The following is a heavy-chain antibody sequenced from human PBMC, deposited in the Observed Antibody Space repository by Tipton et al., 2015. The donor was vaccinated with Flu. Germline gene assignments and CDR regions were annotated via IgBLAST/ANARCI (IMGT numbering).Heavy chain of an antibody. CDR3: ARRTDSGSFIWFDS. CDR2: IYTSGST. J-gene: IGHJ5*01. V-gene: IGHV4-4*07. CDR1: GDSTSGDH. D-gene: IGHD1-26*01. Sequence: TLSLTCTVSGDSTSGDHWNWIRQPAGKGLEWIGRIYTSGSTNYNPSLKSRVTMSVDASKTQFSLKLSSVTAADTAVYYCARRTDSGSFIWFDSWGLVTLVTVSS.